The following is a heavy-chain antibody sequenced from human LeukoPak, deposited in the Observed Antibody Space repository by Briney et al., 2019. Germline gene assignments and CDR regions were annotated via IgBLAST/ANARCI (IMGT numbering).Heavy chain of an antibody. J-gene: IGHJ4*02. V-gene: IGHV1-18*01. Sequence: GASVKVSCKASGGTFSSYAISWVRQAPGQGLERMGWISAYNGNTNYAQKLQGRVTMTTDTSTSTAYMELRSLRSDDTAVYYCARGEAAAGKGDYWGQGTLVTVSS. D-gene: IGHD6-13*01. CDR1: GGTFSSYA. CDR2: ISAYNGNT. CDR3: ARGEAAAGKGDY.